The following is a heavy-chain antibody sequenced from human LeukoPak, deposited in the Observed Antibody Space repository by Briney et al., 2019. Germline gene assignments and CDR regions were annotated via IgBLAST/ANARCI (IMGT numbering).Heavy chain of an antibody. CDR1: GFTFSSYG. Sequence: GRSLRLSCAASGFTFSSYGMHWVRQAPGKGLEWVAVISYDGSNKYYADSVKGRFTISRDNSKNTLYLQMNSLRADDTALYYCAKESLYYDFDYWGQGTLVTVSS. D-gene: IGHD3-10*01. V-gene: IGHV3-30*18. CDR3: AKESLYYDFDY. CDR2: ISYDGSNK. J-gene: IGHJ4*02.